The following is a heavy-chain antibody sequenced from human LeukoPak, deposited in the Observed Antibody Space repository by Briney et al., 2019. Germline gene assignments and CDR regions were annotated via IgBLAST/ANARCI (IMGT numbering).Heavy chain of an antibody. CDR1: GRSISSLSYQ. CDR3: VREIDDMSGYYDLRTAHWFIDL. D-gene: IGHD3-22*01. J-gene: IGHJ2*01. Sequence: PSETLSLTCTVSGRSISSLSYQWGRIRQPPGKGLEWIGSIYYSESTYYNPSLKSRVTISVDTSKNQFSLKLSSVTAADSAVYDCVREIDDMSGYYDLRTAHWFIDLWGRGTLVTVSS. V-gene: IGHV4-39*02. CDR2: IYYSEST.